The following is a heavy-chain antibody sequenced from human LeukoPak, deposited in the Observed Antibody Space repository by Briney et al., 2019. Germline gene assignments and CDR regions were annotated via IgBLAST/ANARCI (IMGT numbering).Heavy chain of an antibody. V-gene: IGHV3-9*01. CDR1: GFTFDDYA. CDR2: ISWNSGSI. D-gene: IGHD2-2*01. CDR3: ARGDKELLFKRRKGGFDP. J-gene: IGHJ5*02. Sequence: GGSLRLSCAASGFTFDDYAMHWVRQAPGKGLEWVSGISWNSGSIGYADSVKGRFTISRENSKNTLYMQMNSLRPEDTAVYYCARGDKELLFKRRKGGFDPWGQGTLVTVSS.